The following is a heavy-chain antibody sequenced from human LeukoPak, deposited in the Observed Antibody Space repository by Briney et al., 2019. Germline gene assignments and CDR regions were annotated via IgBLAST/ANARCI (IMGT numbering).Heavy chain of an antibody. J-gene: IGHJ4*02. CDR3: ARGAYGDYYDY. D-gene: IGHD4-17*01. CDR2: ISSSSSTI. CDR1: GFTFISYS. V-gene: IGHV3-48*01. Sequence: GGCLRLSCAASGFTFISYSMNWVRQAPGKGLEWVSYISSSSSTIYYADSVKGRFTISRDNAKNSLYLQMNRLRAEDTAVYYCARGAYGDYYDYWGQGTLVTVSS.